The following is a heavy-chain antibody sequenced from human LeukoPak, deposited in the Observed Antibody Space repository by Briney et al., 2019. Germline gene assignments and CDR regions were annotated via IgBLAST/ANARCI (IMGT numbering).Heavy chain of an antibody. CDR1: GFTFSSYS. Sequence: GGSLRLSCAVSGFTFSSYSMNWVRQAPGKGLEWVSFISSSSSYINYADSVKGRFTISRDNAKNSLYLQMNSLRAEDMAVYYCARDRVGATTGGFDYWGQGTLVTVST. CDR3: ARDRVGATTGGFDY. V-gene: IGHV3-21*01. CDR2: ISSSSSYI. D-gene: IGHD1-26*01. J-gene: IGHJ4*02.